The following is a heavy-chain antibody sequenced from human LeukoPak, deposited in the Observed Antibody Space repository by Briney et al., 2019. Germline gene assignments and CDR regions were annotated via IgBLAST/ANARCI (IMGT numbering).Heavy chain of an antibody. CDR3: ARGNYYFDY. CDR2: INSDGSSI. D-gene: IGHD1-1*01. V-gene: IGHV3-74*01. J-gene: IGHJ4*02. Sequence: GGSLRLSCAASGFTFSSHWMHWVRQAPGKGLVWVSRINSDGSSISYADSVKGRFTISRDNAKNSLYLQMNSLRAEDTAVYYCARGNYYFDYWGQGTLVTVSS. CDR1: GFTFSSHW.